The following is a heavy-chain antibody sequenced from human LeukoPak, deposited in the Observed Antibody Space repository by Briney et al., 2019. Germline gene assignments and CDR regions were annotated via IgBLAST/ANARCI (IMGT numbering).Heavy chain of an antibody. D-gene: IGHD3-10*01. V-gene: IGHV6-1*01. J-gene: IGHJ3*01. CDR2: TYYRSKWYS. CDR1: GDSVSTNSAA. Sequence: SQTLSLTCAISGDSVSTNSAAWIWIRQSPSRGLEWLGRTYYRSKWYSDCAVSAKNRITINPDTSKNQFSLQLNSVTPEDTAVYYCARGTSAKNAFDVWGQGTLVTVSP. CDR3: ARGTSAKNAFDV.